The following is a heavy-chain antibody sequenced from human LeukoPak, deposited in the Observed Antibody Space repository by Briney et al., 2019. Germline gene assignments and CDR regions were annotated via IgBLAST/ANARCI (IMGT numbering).Heavy chain of an antibody. Sequence: GGSLRLSCAASGFTFDDYAMHWVRQAPGKGLEWVSGISWNSGSIGCADSVKGRFTISRDNAKNSLYLQMNSLRAEDTALYYCAKVGYDSSGYYYGRWEGGLDYWGQGTLVTVSS. V-gene: IGHV3-9*01. D-gene: IGHD3-22*01. J-gene: IGHJ4*02. CDR1: GFTFDDYA. CDR3: AKVGYDSSGYYYGRWEGGLDY. CDR2: ISWNSGSI.